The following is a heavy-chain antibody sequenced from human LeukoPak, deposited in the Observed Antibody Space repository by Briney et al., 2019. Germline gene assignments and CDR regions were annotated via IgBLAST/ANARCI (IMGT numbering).Heavy chain of an antibody. Sequence: GGSLRLSCAASGFTFSSYAMSWVRQAPGKGPEWVSAISGSGGSTYYADSVKGRFTISRDNSKNTLYLQMNSLRAEDTAVYHCAAVVPGTSPQYNWFDPWGQGTLVTVSS. CDR2: ISGSGGST. V-gene: IGHV3-23*01. D-gene: IGHD2-2*01. CDR3: AAVVPGTSPQYNWFDP. CDR1: GFTFSSYA. J-gene: IGHJ5*02.